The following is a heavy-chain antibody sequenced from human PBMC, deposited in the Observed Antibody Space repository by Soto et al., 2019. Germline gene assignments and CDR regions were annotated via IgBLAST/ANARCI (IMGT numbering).Heavy chain of an antibody. CDR3: ARSYGDYEDYDAFDI. Sequence: QVQLVQSGAEVKKPGASVKVSCKASGYTFTSYAMHWVRQAPGQRLEWMGWINAGNGNTKYSQKFQGRVTITRDTSASTAYMELSSLRSEDTAVYYCARSYGDYEDYDAFDIWGQGTMVTVSS. D-gene: IGHD4-17*01. CDR2: INAGNGNT. CDR1: GYTFTSYA. J-gene: IGHJ3*02. V-gene: IGHV1-3*01.